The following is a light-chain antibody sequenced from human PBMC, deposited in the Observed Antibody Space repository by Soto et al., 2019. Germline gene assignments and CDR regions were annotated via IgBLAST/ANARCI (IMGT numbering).Light chain of an antibody. CDR1: SSDVGGYHY. Sequence: QSALTQPASVSGSPGQSITISCTGTSSDVGGYHYVSWYQQHPGKAPKLMMYDVSNRPSGVSNRFSGSKSGNTASLTISGLQAEDEDAYYCSSYTSSSTLEVFGTGTKLTVL. J-gene: IGLJ1*01. CDR3: SSYTSSSTLEV. V-gene: IGLV2-14*01. CDR2: DVS.